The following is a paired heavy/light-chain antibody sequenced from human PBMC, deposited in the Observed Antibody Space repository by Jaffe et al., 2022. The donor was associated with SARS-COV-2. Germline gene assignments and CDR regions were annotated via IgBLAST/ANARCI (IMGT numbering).Light chain of an antibody. V-gene: IGLV1-44*01. CDR1: SSNIGSNT. J-gene: IGLJ2*01. Sequence: QSVLTQPPSASGTPGQRVTISCSGSSSNIGSNTVNWYQQLPGTAPKLLIYSNNQRPSGVPDRFSGSKSGTSASLAISGLQSEDEADYYCAAWDDSLNGPVVFGGGTKLTVL. CDR3: AAWDDSLNGPVV. CDR2: SNN.
Heavy chain of an antibody. D-gene: IGHD6-19*01. CDR3: AHMEQWLDSYSGTREHRFDP. J-gene: IGHJ5*02. Sequence: QITLKESGPTLVKPTQTLTLTCTFSGFSLSTSGVGVGWIRQPPGKALEWLALIYWDDDKRYSPSLKSRLTITKDTSKNQVVLTMTNMDPVDTATYYCAHMEQWLDSYSGTREHRFDPWGQGTLVTVSS. CDR1: GFSLSTSGVG. CDR2: IYWDDDK. V-gene: IGHV2-5*02.